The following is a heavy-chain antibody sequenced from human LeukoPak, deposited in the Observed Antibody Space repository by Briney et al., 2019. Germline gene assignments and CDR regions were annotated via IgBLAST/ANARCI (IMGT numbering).Heavy chain of an antibody. CDR2: ISGSGGST. CDR3: AKSYYDSSGYYYVDRNSDY. V-gene: IGHV3-23*01. CDR1: GFTFSSYG. Sequence: GRSLRLSCAASGFTFSSYGMHWVRQAPGKGLEWVSAISGSGGSTYYADSVKGRFTISRDNSKNTLYLQMNSLRAEDTAVYYCAKSYYDSSGYYYVDRNSDYWGQGTLVTVSS. J-gene: IGHJ4*02. D-gene: IGHD3-22*01.